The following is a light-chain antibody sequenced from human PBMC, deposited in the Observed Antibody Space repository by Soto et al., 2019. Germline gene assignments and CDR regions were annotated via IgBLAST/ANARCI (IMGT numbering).Light chain of an antibody. Sequence: DIPMTQSPSTLSASIGDRVTITCRASQSVNNWLAWYQQKPGKAPKLLIYQASSLGIGVPSRFSGSGSGTEFTLTVSSLQPDDFATYYCQQYVSSSRTFGQGTKVEIK. CDR1: QSVNNW. V-gene: IGKV1-5*03. CDR2: QAS. J-gene: IGKJ1*01. CDR3: QQYVSSSRT.